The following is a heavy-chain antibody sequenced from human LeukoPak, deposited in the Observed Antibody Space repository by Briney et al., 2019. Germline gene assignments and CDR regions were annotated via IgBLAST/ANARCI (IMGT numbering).Heavy chain of an antibody. J-gene: IGHJ4*02. Sequence: GGSLRLSCAASGFTFNTYGMHWVRQAPGKGLEWVAFIRYDGSYKYYADSVEGRFTISRDNSKNTLYLQMNSLRAEDTAVYYCAKDRISSGWYTYYFDYWGQGTLVTVSS. V-gene: IGHV3-30*02. D-gene: IGHD6-19*01. CDR3: AKDRISSGWYTYYFDY. CDR2: IRYDGSYK. CDR1: GFTFNTYG.